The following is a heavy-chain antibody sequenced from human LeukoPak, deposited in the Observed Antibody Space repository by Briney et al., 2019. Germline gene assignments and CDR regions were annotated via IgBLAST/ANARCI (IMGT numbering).Heavy chain of an antibody. CDR2: ISYDGSNK. J-gene: IGHJ4*02. Sequence: PGGSLRLSCAASGFTFSSYAMHWVRQAPGKGLEWVAVISYDGSNKYYADSVKGRFTISRDNSKNTLYLQMNSLRAEDTAVYYCASQGGRLLRYFDWLLPYWGQGTLVTVSS. CDR1: GFTFSSYA. D-gene: IGHD3-9*01. CDR3: ASQGGRLLRYFDWLLPY. V-gene: IGHV3-30*04.